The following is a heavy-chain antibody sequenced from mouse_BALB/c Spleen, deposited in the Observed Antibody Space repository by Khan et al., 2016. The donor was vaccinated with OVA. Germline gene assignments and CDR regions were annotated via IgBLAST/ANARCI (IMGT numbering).Heavy chain of an antibody. CDR1: GFSLTGYG. CDR2: IWGDGST. CDR3: ARAYYGSCRESMDY. D-gene: IGHD2-1*01. Sequence: QVQLQQSGPGLVAPSQSLSITCTVSGFSLTGYGVNWVRQPPGKGLEWLGMIWGDGSTDYNSALKSRLSISKDNSKSQVFLKMNSLQTDDRARYYCARAYYGSCRESMDYWGQGTSVTVSS. V-gene: IGHV2-6-7*01. J-gene: IGHJ4*01.